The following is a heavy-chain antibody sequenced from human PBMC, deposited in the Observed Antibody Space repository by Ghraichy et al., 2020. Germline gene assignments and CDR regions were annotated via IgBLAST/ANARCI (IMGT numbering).Heavy chain of an antibody. V-gene: IGHV1-46*03. J-gene: IGHJ6*02. CDR1: GYTFTSYY. CDR3: ARPKISTNHVAGRDYYYGMDV. CDR2: INPSGGST. Sequence: ASVKVSCKASGYTFTSYYMHWVRQAPGQGLEWMGIINPSGGSTSYAQKFQGRVTMTRDTSTSTVYMELSSLRSEDTAVYYCARPKISTNHVAGRDYYYGMDVWGQGTTVTVSS. D-gene: IGHD6-19*01.